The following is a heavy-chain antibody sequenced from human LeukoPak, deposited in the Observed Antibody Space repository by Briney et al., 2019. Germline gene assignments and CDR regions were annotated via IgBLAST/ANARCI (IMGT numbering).Heavy chain of an antibody. CDR3: AREIAVAGNGNFDY. CDR1: RFTFSSYA. CDR2: IYSGGST. Sequence: GGSLRLSCTASRFTFSSYAMSWVRQAPGKGLEWVSVIYSGGSTYYADSVKGRFTISRDNSKNALYLQMNSLRAEDTAVYYCAREIAVAGNGNFDYWGQGTLVTVSS. J-gene: IGHJ4*02. V-gene: IGHV3-66*01. D-gene: IGHD6-19*01.